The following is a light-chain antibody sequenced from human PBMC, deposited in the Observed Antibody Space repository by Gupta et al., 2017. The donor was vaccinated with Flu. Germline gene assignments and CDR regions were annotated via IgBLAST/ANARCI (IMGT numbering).Light chain of an antibody. Sequence: QSALTQPASVSGSPGQSITISCTGTSSDIGGYNYVSWYQQHPGKAPKLMIYEVSYRPSGISDRFSGSKSANTASRTISGLQAEDEADYYCSSYTGSGTVFGGGTKLTVL. CDR3: SSYTGSGTV. J-gene: IGLJ3*02. CDR2: EVS. V-gene: IGLV2-14*01. CDR1: SSDIGGYNY.